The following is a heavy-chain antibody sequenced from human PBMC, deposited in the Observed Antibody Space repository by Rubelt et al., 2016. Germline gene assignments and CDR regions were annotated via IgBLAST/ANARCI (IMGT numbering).Heavy chain of an antibody. J-gene: IGHJ4*02. CDR3: AKGLKSDSSGWPS. V-gene: IGHV3-11*05. Sequence: GGGLVKPGGSLRLSCAASGFTFSDYYMSWIRQAPGMGLEWVAYISDSGTYTKYADSVKGRFAISRDNVKNSLYLQMSGLRAEETAVYYCAKGLKSDSSGWPSWGQGTLVTVSS. CDR1: GFTFSDYY. CDR2: ISDSGTYT. D-gene: IGHD6-19*01.